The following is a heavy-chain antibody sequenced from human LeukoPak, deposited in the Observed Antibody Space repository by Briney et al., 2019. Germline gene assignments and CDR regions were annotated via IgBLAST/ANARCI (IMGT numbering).Heavy chain of an antibody. CDR1: GGSISRYY. Sequence: SETLSLTCTVSGGSISRYYWNWIRQSPGKGLEWLGYIYYNGYTNYNPSLKSRVTLSVDTSKNQFSLKVNSVTAADTAIYYCARGGSNNWRIGFYFDYWGQGTLVTVSS. CDR3: ARGGSNNWRIGFYFDY. D-gene: IGHD1-1*01. CDR2: IYYNGYT. V-gene: IGHV4-59*01. J-gene: IGHJ4*02.